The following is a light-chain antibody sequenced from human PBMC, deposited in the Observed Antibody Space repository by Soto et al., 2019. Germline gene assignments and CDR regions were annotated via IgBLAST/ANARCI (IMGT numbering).Light chain of an antibody. V-gene: IGLV2-14*01. CDR3: SSHTSGSTRV. J-gene: IGLJ1*01. Sequence: QSALAQPASVSGCRGQSIAISCTGTSGDVGGYDYVSWYQQHPDKAPKLMIYEVTKRPSWVSNRFSGSKSGNTASLTISGLQPEDEADYYCSSHTSGSTRVFGSGTKVTVL. CDR1: SGDVGGYDY. CDR2: EVT.